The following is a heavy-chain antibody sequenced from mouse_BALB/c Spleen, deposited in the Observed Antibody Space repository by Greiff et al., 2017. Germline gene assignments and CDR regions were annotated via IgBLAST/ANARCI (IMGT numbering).Heavy chain of an antibody. CDR1: GYSITSGYY. CDR2: ISYDGSN. CDR3: ARDLDYGYFYAMDY. J-gene: IGHJ4*01. V-gene: IGHV3-6*02. Sequence: EVKLQESGPGLVKPSQSLSLTCSVTGYSITSGYYWNWIRQFPGNKLEWMGYISYDGSNNYNPSLKNRISITRDTSKNQFFLKLNSVTTEDTATYYCARDLDYGYFYAMDYWGQGTSVTVSS. D-gene: IGHD1-2*01.